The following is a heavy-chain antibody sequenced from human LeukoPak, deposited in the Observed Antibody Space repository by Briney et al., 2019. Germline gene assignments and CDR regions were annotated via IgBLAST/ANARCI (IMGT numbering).Heavy chain of an antibody. Sequence: PSETLSLTCTVSGGSVSSGTYYWTWIRQPAGKGLEWIGRIYTSGSTNFNPSLKSRVSISLDTSQNQFSLKMSTVTAADTAVYYCARPSPSGSYYSGLDAFDIWGQGTMVTVSS. D-gene: IGHD1-26*01. CDR3: ARPSPSGSYYSGLDAFDI. J-gene: IGHJ3*02. V-gene: IGHV4-61*02. CDR2: IYTSGST. CDR1: GGSVSSGTYY.